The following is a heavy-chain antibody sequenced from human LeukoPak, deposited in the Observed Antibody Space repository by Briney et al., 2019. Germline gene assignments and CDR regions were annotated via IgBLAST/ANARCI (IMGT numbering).Heavy chain of an antibody. CDR3: ARGPVVPAVNNWFDP. D-gene: IGHD2-2*01. Sequence: ASVKVSCKASGYTFTSYGISWVRQAPGQGLEWMGWISAYNGNTNYAQKLQGRVTMTTDTSTSTAYMELRSLRSDDTAVYYCARGPVVPAVNNWFDPWGQGTLVTVSS. CDR2: ISAYNGNT. J-gene: IGHJ5*02. V-gene: IGHV1-18*01. CDR1: GYTFTSYG.